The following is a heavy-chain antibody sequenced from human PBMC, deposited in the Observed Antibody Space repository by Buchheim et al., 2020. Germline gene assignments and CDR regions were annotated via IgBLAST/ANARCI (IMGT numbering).Heavy chain of an antibody. J-gene: IGHJ4*02. CDR1: GFTFSSYS. V-gene: IGHV3-48*01. Sequence: EVQLVESGGGLVQPGGSLRLSCAASGFTFSSYSMNWVRQAPGKGLEWVSYISSSSSTIYYADSVKGRFTISRDNAKNSLYLQRNSLRAEDTAVYYCARDFRCSSTSCYRGFDYWGQGTL. CDR3: ARDFRCSSTSCYRGFDY. CDR2: ISSSSSTI. D-gene: IGHD2-2*02.